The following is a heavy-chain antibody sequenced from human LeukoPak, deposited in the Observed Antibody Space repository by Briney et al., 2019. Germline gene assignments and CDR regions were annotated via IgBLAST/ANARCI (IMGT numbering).Heavy chain of an antibody. CDR2: ISSSGSTI. D-gene: IGHD3-10*02. V-gene: IGHV3-48*03. CDR3: AELGITMIGGV. CDR1: GFIFSNYA. J-gene: IGHJ6*04. Sequence: GGSLRLSCAASGFIFSNYAMSWVRQAPGKGLEWVSSISSSGSTIYYADSVKGRFTISRDNAKNSLYLQMNSLRAEDTAVYYCAELGITMIGGVWGKGTTVTISS.